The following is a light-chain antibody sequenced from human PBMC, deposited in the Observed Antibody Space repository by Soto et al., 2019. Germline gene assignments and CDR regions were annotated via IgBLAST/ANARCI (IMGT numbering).Light chain of an antibody. CDR3: CSYAGSTTV. CDR2: DVS. Sequence: QSALTQPRSVSGSPGQSVTISCTGTSSDVGGYNYVSWYQQHPGKAPKLMIYDVSKRPSGVPDRFSGPKSGNTASLTISGLQAEDEADYYCCSYAGSTTVFGGGTQLTVL. V-gene: IGLV2-11*01. CDR1: SSDVGGYNY. J-gene: IGLJ2*01.